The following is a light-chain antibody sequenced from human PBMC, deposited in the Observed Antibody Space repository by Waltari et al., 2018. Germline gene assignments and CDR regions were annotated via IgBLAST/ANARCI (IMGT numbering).Light chain of an antibody. CDR3: QQVNDYPRT. J-gene: IGKJ1*01. Sequence: DIQLTQSPSFLSASVGDSVTITCRASPGISTFLVWYQQKPGKAPKLLIYAASTLQSGVPSRFSGSGSGREFTLTISSLQPEDFATYYCQQVNDYPRTFGQGTKVEIK. V-gene: IGKV1-9*01. CDR1: PGISTF. CDR2: AAS.